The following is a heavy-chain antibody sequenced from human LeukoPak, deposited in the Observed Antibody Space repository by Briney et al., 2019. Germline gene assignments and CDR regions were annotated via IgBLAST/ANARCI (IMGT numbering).Heavy chain of an antibody. CDR1: GYTFTGYY. V-gene: IGHV1-2*02. Sequence: ASVKVSCKVSGYTFTGYYMHWVRQAPGQGLEWMGWINPNSGGTNYAQKFQGRVTMTRDTSISTAYMELSRLRSDDTAVYYCARDRSRYFDWLPNNWFDPWGQGTLVTVSS. J-gene: IGHJ5*02. CDR3: ARDRSRYFDWLPNNWFDP. D-gene: IGHD3-9*01. CDR2: INPNSGGT.